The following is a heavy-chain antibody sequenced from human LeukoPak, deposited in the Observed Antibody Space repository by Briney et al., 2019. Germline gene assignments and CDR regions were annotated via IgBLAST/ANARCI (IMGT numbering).Heavy chain of an antibody. J-gene: IGHJ6*03. CDR1: GGSISSGDYY. CDR3: ARDGYCSSTSCLYYYYYMDV. D-gene: IGHD2-2*01. Sequence: SETLSLTCTVSGGSISSGDYYWSWIRQPPGKGLEWIGYIYYSGSTYYNPSLKSRVTISVDTSKNQFSLKLSSVTAADTAVYYCARDGYCSSTSCLYYYYYMDVWGKGTTVTVSS. V-gene: IGHV4-30-4*01. CDR2: IYYSGST.